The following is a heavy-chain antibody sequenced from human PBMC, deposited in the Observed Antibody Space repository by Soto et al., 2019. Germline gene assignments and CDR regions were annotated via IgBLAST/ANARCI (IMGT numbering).Heavy chain of an antibody. CDR2: MSAYIGNT. J-gene: IGHJ4*02. Sequence: GASVKVSCKASGYTFTSYGISWVRQAPGQGLEWMGWMSAYIGNTNYAQNFQGRITLTKDTSTNTAYMELRSLRSDDTAVYYCARWRAYSSSSSGFDYWGQGTLVTVSS. CDR3: ARWRAYSSSSSGFDY. V-gene: IGHV1-18*01. D-gene: IGHD6-6*01. CDR1: GYTFTSYG.